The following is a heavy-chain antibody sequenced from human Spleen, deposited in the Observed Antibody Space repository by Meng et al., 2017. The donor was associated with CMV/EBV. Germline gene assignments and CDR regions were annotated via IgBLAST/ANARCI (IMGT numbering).Heavy chain of an antibody. CDR3: AREEPAKLGVDY. Sequence: SETLSLTCTVSGGSISSYYWSWIRQPPGKGLEWIGYIYYSGSTNYNPSLKSRVTISVDTSKNQFSLKLSSVTAADTAVYYCAREEPAKLGVDYWGQGTLDTVSS. D-gene: IGHD1-14*01. CDR2: IYYSGST. CDR1: GGSISSYY. V-gene: IGHV4-59*01. J-gene: IGHJ4*02.